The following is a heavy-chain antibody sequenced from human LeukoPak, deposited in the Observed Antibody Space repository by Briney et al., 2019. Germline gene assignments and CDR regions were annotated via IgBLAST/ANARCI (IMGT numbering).Heavy chain of an antibody. J-gene: IGHJ5*02. CDR2: IYPDNSNT. CDR1: GYSFTGYW. CDR3: ARHEGAAAGTNWFDP. D-gene: IGHD6-13*01. V-gene: IGHV5-51*01. Sequence: GESLKISCKGSGYSFTGYWIGWVRQMPGKGLEWMGIIYPDNSNTRYSPSFQGQVTISADKSISTAYLQWSSLKASDTAMYYCARHEGAAAGTNWFDPWGQGTLVTVSS.